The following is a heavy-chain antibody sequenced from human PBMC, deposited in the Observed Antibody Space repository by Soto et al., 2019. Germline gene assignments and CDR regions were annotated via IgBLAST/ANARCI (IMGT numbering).Heavy chain of an antibody. D-gene: IGHD1-1*01. Sequence: PSETLSLTCSVSVGSISSYYWNLIRQPAGKGLECIWRVSTSGSTKYNPSLKRRVTMSVYTSKNQFSLKLTSVTSADTAVYYCARARMSTRTSHYYGMDVWGQGTTVTFSS. CDR2: VSTSGST. V-gene: IGHV4-4*07. J-gene: IGHJ6*01. CDR3: ARARMSTRTSHYYGMDV. CDR1: VGSISSYY.